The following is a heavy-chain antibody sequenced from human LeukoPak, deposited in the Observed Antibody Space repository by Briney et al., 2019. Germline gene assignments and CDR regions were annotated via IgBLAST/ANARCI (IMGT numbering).Heavy chain of an antibody. J-gene: IGHJ5*02. Sequence: GTGGSLRLSRAASGFTFSNAWMSWVRQAPGKGLEWVSGINWNGGSTGYADSVKGRFTISRDNAKNSLYLQMNSLRAEDTALYYCARGITFDWLPNNWFDPWGQGTLVTVSS. CDR3: ARGITFDWLPNNWFDP. D-gene: IGHD3-9*01. V-gene: IGHV3-20*04. CDR1: GFTFSNAW. CDR2: INWNGGST.